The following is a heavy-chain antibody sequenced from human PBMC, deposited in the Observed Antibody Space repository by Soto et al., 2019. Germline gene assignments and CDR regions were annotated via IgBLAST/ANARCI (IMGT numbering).Heavy chain of an antibody. J-gene: IGHJ5*02. CDR1: GFTFSSYS. CDR3: ARRYTGTNWFDP. CDR2: ISSSSSYI. D-gene: IGHD3-9*01. V-gene: IGHV3-21*01. Sequence: GGSLRLSCAASGFTFSSYSMNWVRQAPGKGLEWVSSISSSSSYIYYADSVKGRFTISRDNAKNSLYLQMNSLRAEDTAVYYCARRYTGTNWFDPWGQGNLVTVSS.